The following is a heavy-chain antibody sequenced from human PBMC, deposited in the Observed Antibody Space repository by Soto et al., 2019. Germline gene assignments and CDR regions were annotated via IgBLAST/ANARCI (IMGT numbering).Heavy chain of an antibody. CDR3: ARGIKYGAYSRWFDP. CDR2: MNPNSGNT. J-gene: IGHJ5*02. Sequence: QVQLVQSGAEVKKPGASVKVSCKASGYTFTSYDINWVRQATGQGLEYLGWMNPNSGNTAYVQKFQGTVTMTWDTSITTAYMELSSLRSEDTAVYFCARGIKYGAYSRWFDPWCQGTLVTVSS. CDR1: GYTFTSYD. V-gene: IGHV1-8*01. D-gene: IGHD4-17*01.